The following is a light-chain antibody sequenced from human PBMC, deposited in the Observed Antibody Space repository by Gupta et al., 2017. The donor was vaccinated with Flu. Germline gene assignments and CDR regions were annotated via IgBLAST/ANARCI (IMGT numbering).Light chain of an antibody. CDR3: QQYKNWPPLT. CDR2: GAS. J-gene: IGKJ4*01. V-gene: IGKV3-15*01. Sequence: EIVMTQSPATLSVSPGERATLSCRASQSVSSNLAWYQQKPGQAPRLLIYGASTRATGIPARFSGSGSGTEFTLTISSLQSEDFAVYYCQQYKNWPPLTFGGGPRWRSN. CDR1: QSVSSN.